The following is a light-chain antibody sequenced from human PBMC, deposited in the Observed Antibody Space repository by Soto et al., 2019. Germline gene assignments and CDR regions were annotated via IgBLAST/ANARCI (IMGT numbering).Light chain of an antibody. V-gene: IGKV3-11*01. J-gene: IGKJ4*01. CDR1: QIVSSF. Sequence: ETVWLHSPSTVSLSTGEGAPXSCRASQIVSSFLAWYQQKPGQATRLLIYDASNRATGIPARFSRSGSGTDFTLTISSLEPEDFAVYYCQQHTTWPLAFAGGTELDIK. CDR3: QQHTTWPLA. CDR2: DAS.